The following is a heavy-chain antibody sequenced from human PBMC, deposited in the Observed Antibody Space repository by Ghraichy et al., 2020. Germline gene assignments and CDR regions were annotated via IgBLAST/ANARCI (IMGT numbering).Heavy chain of an antibody. V-gene: IGHV1-8*01. D-gene: IGHD5-24*01. CDR1: GDPFSSYD. J-gene: IGHJ4*02. CDR3: ARGGDGYNHDY. CDR2: MNPNSGNT. Sequence: ASVKVSCKAAGDPFSSYDISWVRQATGQGLEWMGWMNPNSGNTGYAQKFQGRVTMTRNTSISTAYMELSSLRSEDTAVYYCARGGDGYNHDYWGQGTLVTVSS.